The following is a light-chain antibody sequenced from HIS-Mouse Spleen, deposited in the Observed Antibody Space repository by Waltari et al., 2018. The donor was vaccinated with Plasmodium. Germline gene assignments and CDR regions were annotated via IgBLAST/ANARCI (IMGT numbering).Light chain of an antibody. V-gene: IGLV2-14*03. CDR2: DVS. CDR1: SSDVRGYNS. J-gene: IGLJ2*01. CDR3: SSYTSSSTLV. Sequence: QSALTQPASVSGSPGPSITISCTGNSSDVRGYNSVSWYQQHPGKAPKLMIYDVSNRPSGVSNRFSGSKSGNTASLTISGLQAEDEADYYCSSYTSSSTLVFGGGTKLTVL.